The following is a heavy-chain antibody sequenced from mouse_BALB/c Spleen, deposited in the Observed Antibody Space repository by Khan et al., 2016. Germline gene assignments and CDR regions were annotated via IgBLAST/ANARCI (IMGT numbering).Heavy chain of an antibody. V-gene: IGHV5-9-2*01. J-gene: IGHJ4*01. D-gene: IGHD1-1*01. CDR2: ISGGGSYT. CDR3: ARRDYYGSSYAMDY. Sequence: EVELVESGGGLVKPGGSLKLSCAASGFTFSSYGMSWVRQTPETRLEWVATISGGGSYTYYPDSVKGRFTISRDNAQNNLYLQMSSLRAEDTALYYCARRDYYGSSYAMDYWGQGTSVTVSS. CDR1: GFTFSSYG.